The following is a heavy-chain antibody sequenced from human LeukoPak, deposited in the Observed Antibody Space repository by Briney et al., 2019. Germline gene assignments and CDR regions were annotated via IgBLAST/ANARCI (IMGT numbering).Heavy chain of an antibody. J-gene: IGHJ4*02. D-gene: IGHD1-26*01. Sequence: GGSLGLSCAASGFTFSSSAMSWVRQVPGKGLEWVSAIGVAANTFYSGSVKGRFTISRENAKNSLYLLMSSLRAEDTAVYYCARQNTPHGNFDYWGQGTLVTVSS. V-gene: IGHV3-13*01. CDR3: ARQNTPHGNFDY. CDR1: GFTFSSSA. CDR2: IGVAANT.